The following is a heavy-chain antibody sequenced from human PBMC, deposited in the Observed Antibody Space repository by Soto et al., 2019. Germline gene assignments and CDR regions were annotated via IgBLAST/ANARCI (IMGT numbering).Heavy chain of an antibody. V-gene: IGHV1-3*01. J-gene: IGHJ3*02. CDR3: ARRWNGAGPTFDI. CDR1: GYTFITFV. Sequence: GASVKVSCKASGYTFITFVMDWVRQAPGQGLEWMGWINAGNGNSEYSQRFQGRVTITTDISANTAYMELGSLTSEDTAVYYCARRWNGAGPTFDIWGQGTMVTVSS. CDR2: INAGNGNS. D-gene: IGHD3-3*01.